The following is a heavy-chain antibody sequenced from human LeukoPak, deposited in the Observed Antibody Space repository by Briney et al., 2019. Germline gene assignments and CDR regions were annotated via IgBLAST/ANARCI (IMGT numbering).Heavy chain of an antibody. Sequence: PSETLSLTCTVSGGSISSSFYYWGWIRQPPGKGLEWIGSIYYSGSTYYNPSLKSRVTISVDTSKNQFSLKLSSVTAADTAVYYCARVGGSNYYYYGMDVWGQGTTVTVSS. CDR2: IYYSGST. J-gene: IGHJ6*02. D-gene: IGHD3-10*01. V-gene: IGHV4-39*07. CDR1: GGSISSSFYY. CDR3: ARVGGSNYYYYGMDV.